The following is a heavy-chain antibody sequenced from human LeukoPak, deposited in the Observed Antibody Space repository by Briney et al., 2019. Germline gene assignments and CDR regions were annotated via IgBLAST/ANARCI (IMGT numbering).Heavy chain of an antibody. V-gene: IGHV3-7*01. J-gene: IGHJ3*02. Sequence: GGSLRLSCAASGFTFSSYWMSWVRQAPGKGLEWVANIEQDGSEKYYVDSVKGRFTISRDNAKNSLYLQMNSLRAEDTAVYYCARDEWELPLDAFDIWGQGTMVTVSS. CDR2: IEQDGSEK. CDR3: ARDEWELPLDAFDI. CDR1: GFTFSSYW. D-gene: IGHD1-26*01.